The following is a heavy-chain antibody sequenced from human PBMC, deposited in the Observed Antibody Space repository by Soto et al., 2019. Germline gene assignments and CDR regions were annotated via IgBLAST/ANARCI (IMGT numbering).Heavy chain of an antibody. J-gene: IGHJ6*02. D-gene: IGHD6-13*01. CDR1: GGTFRIYG. CDR3: ATSVGIAPTCVDGMDV. Sequence: SVKVSCKASGGTFRIYGFSWVRQAPGQGPEWIGGIIPILTTPNYAQKFQGRVTIVADESTTTVYMELSSLKFEDTAVYYCATSVGIAPTCVDGMDVRG. V-gene: IGHV1-69*13. CDR2: IIPILTTP.